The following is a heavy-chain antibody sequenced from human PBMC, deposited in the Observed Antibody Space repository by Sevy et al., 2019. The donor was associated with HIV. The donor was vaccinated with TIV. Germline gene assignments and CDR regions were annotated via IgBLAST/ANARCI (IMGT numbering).Heavy chain of an antibody. CDR1: GYSISSGYY. CDR3: AREWEQGIAVDPAVPFDY. J-gene: IGHJ4*02. D-gene: IGHD5-18*01. CDR2: IYHSGRA. Sequence: SETLSLTCAVSGYSISSGYYWGWIRQPPGKGLEWIGSIYHSGRAYYNPSLKSRVTISVDTSRDHFSLRLSSVNAADTAMYYCAREWEQGIAVDPAVPFDYWGQGTLVTVSS. V-gene: IGHV4-38-2*02.